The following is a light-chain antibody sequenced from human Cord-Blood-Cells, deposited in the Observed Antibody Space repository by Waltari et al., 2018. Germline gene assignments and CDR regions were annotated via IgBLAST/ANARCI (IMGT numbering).Light chain of an antibody. J-gene: IGKJ4*01. V-gene: IGKV2-28*01. Sequence: DIVMTQSPLSLPVTPGEQASIPCRSSPSLLHSNGYNYFDWYLQKPGQSPQLLIYLGSNRASGVPDRFSGSGSGTDFTLKISRVEAEDVGVYYCMQALQTPLTFGGGTKVEIK. CDR3: MQALQTPLT. CDR1: PSLLHSNGYNY. CDR2: LGS.